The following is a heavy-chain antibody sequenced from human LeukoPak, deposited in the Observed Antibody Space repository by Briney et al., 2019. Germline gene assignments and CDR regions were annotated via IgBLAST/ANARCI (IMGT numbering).Heavy chain of an antibody. CDR2: ISGSGGST. D-gene: IGHD2/OR15-2a*01. CDR3: AKDATRINSPLDY. Sequence: PGGSLRLSCAASGMTFRSHWMTWVRQAPGKGLEWVSGISGSGGSTSYADSVKGRFTISRDNSKNTLYLQMNSLRADDTAVYYCAKDATRINSPLDYWGQGTLVTVSS. CDR1: GMTFRSHW. V-gene: IGHV3-23*01. J-gene: IGHJ4*02.